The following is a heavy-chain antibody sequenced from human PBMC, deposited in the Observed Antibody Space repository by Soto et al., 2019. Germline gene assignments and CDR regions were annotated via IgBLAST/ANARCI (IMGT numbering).Heavy chain of an antibody. CDR1: GYTFTSYC. V-gene: IGHV1-18*01. Sequence: ASVKVSCKASGYTFTSYCISWVRQAPGQGLEWMGWISAYNGNTNYAQKLQGRVTMTTDTSTSTAYMELRSLRSDDTAVYYCAREGDIVVVPAAYNWFDPWGQGTLVTVSS. CDR2: ISAYNGNT. J-gene: IGHJ5*02. D-gene: IGHD2-2*01. CDR3: AREGDIVVVPAAYNWFDP.